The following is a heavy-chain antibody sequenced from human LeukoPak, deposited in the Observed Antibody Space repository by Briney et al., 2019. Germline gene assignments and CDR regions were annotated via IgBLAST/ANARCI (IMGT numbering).Heavy chain of an antibody. CDR2: INPNSGGT. CDR1: GYTFTNYG. CDR3: ARDRPLDADDYYGFYYFDY. V-gene: IGHV1-2*02. Sequence: ASVKVSCKASGYTFTNYGFSWVRQAPGQGLEWMGWINPNSGGTNHAQKFQGRVTMTRDTSISTAYMELSRLRSDDTAVYYCARDRPLDADDYYGFYYFDYWGQGTLVTVSS. D-gene: IGHD3-10*01. J-gene: IGHJ4*02.